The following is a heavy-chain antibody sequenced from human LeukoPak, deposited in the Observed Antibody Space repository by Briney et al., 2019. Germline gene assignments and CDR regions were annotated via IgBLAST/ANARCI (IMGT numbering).Heavy chain of an antibody. V-gene: IGHV4-30-4*01. CDR1: DGSISSGDYY. D-gene: IGHD3-10*01. CDR3: ARGAGWFGELPLDY. Sequence: SETLSLTCTVSDGSISSGDYYWSWIRQPPGEGLEWIGYIYYSGSTYYNPSLKSRVTISVDTSKNQFSLKLSSVTAADTAVYYCARGAGWFGELPLDYWGQGTLVTVSS. CDR2: IYYSGST. J-gene: IGHJ4*02.